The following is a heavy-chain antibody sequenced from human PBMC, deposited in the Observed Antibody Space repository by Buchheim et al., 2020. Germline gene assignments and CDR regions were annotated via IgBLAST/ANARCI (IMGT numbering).Heavy chain of an antibody. CDR2: IKQDGSEK. CDR1: GFTFSSYW. D-gene: IGHD3-22*01. Sequence: EVQLVESGGGLVQPGGSLRLSCAASGFTFSSYWMSWVRQAPGKGLEWVANIKQDGSEKYYVDSVKGRFTISSDTAKHSLYLQMNSLRAEDTAVYFCARIKENYSDNSQFNWFDPWGQGTL. CDR3: ARIKENYSDNSQFNWFDP. J-gene: IGHJ5*02. V-gene: IGHV3-7*01.